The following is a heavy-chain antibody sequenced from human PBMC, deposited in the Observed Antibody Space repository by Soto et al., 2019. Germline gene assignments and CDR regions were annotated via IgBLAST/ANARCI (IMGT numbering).Heavy chain of an antibody. CDR3: AKLANTQYYYDSSGYYYRTKERGDAFDI. Sequence: QVQLVESGGGVVQPGRSLRLSCAASGFTFSSYGMHWVRQAPGKGLEWVAVISYDGSNKYYADSVKGRFTISRDNSKNTLYLQMNSLRAEDTAVYYCAKLANTQYYYDSSGYYYRTKERGDAFDIWGQGTMVTVS. D-gene: IGHD3-22*01. CDR1: GFTFSSYG. J-gene: IGHJ3*02. CDR2: ISYDGSNK. V-gene: IGHV3-30*18.